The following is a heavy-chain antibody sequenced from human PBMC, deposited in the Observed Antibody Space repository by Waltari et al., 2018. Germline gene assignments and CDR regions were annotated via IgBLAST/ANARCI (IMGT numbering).Heavy chain of an antibody. CDR1: GFTFSTYW. D-gene: IGHD2-8*02. V-gene: IGHV3-7*01. J-gene: IGHJ3*02. CDR3: ARGRSTDWWWDDAFDI. Sequence: EVQLVESGGGLVQPGGSLRLSCAASGFTFSTYWMSWVRQAPEKGLEWVANMKQDGSETHYLDSVKGRVTGSSDSAKNSMFLQRNSLKAEDTAVYFWARGRSTDWWWDDAFDIWGQGTMVTVSS. CDR2: MKQDGSET.